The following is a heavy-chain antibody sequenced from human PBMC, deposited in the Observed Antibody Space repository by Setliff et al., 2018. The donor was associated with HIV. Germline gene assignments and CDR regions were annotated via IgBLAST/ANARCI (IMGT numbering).Heavy chain of an antibody. Sequence: GESLKISCRGFGYSFGDYWIGWVRQKPGQGREWIGIIFPSDSDTRVNPSFQGQVTISADRSTYGAFLQWRSLKASDTGMYFCARHRVDTSMLVVKSPGAFDLWGQGTLVTVSS. J-gene: IGHJ3*01. CDR3: ARHRVDTSMLVVKSPGAFDL. V-gene: IGHV5-51*01. CDR2: IFPSDSDT. CDR1: GYSFGDYW. D-gene: IGHD3-22*01.